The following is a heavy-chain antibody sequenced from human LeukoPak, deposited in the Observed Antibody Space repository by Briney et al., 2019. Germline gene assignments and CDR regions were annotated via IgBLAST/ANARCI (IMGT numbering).Heavy chain of an antibody. V-gene: IGHV3-7*03. D-gene: IGHD6-19*01. CDR3: AKADSSGWYSEYYFDY. J-gene: IGHJ4*02. CDR2: IKQDGSEK. CDR1: GFTFSSYW. Sequence: PGGSLRLSCAASGFTFSSYWMSWVRQAPGKGLEWVANIKQDGSEKYYVDSVKGRFTISRDNAKNSLYLQMNSLRAEDTAVYYCAKADSSGWYSEYYFDYWGQGTLVTVSS.